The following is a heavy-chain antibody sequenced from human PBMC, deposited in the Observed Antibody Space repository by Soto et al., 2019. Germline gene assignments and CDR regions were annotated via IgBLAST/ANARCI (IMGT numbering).Heavy chain of an antibody. CDR2: INPSGGST. D-gene: IGHD2-15*01. CDR3: AREGYCSGGSCLTNHYAFDI. J-gene: IGHJ3*02. CDR1: GYTFTSYY. V-gene: IGHV1-46*03. Sequence: ASVKVSCKASGYTFTSYYMHWVRQAPGQGLEWMGIINPSGGSTSYAQKFQGRVTMTRDTSTSTVYMELSSLRSEDTAVYYCAREGYCSGGSCLTNHYAFDIWGQGTMVTVSS.